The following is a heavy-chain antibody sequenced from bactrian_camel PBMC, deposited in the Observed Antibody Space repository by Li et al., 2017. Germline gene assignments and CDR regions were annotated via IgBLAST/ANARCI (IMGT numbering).Heavy chain of an antibody. CDR1: GYTYRSHC. CDR2: IDGAGTP. J-gene: IGHJ6*01. Sequence: HVQLVESGGGLVQPGGSLRLSCAASGYTYRSHCVAWFRQAPGKEREGVAVIDGAGTPAYTHSVKDRFTLSQLNNTLYLQMNGLKPEDSAMYYCAAFATQKLAARCADFAYWGQGTQVTVS. CDR3: AAFATQKLAARCADFAY. D-gene: IGHD7*01. V-gene: IGHV3S26*01.